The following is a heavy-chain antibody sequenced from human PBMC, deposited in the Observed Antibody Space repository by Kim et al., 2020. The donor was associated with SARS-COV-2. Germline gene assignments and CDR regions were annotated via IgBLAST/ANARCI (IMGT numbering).Heavy chain of an antibody. CDR1: GFTFSSYW. J-gene: IGHJ4*02. V-gene: IGHV3-7*01. D-gene: IGHD3-22*01. CDR3: ATTAGGYDSSGWFDY. Sequence: GGSLRLSCAASGFTFSSYWMSWVRQAPGKGLEWVANIKQDGSEKYYVDSVKGRFTISSDNAKNSLYLQMNSLRAEDTAVYYCATTAGGYDSSGWFDYWGQGTLVTVSS. CDR2: IKQDGSEK.